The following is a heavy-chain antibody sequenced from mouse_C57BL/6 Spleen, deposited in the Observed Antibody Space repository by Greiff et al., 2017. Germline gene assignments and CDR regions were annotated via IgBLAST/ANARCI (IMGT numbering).Heavy chain of an antibody. J-gene: IGHJ2*01. V-gene: IGHV1-55*01. Sequence: QVQLQQPGAELVKPGASVKMSCKASGYTFTSYWITWVKQRPGQGLEWIGDIYPGSGSTNYNEKFKSKATRTVDTSSSTAYMQLSSLTSEDSAVYYCARNILHYYGSSPFDYWGQGTTLTVSS. CDR2: IYPGSGST. D-gene: IGHD1-1*01. CDR3: ARNILHYYGSSPFDY. CDR1: GYTFTSYW.